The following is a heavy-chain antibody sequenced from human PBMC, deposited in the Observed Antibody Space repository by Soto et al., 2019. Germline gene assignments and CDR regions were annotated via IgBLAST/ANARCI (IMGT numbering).Heavy chain of an antibody. V-gene: IGHV4-28*01. CDR3: ARQGVAVAGPFDY. CDR2: IYYSGTT. CDR1: GYSISSSNW. Sequence: PSETLSLTCAVSGYSISSSNWWGWIRQPPGKGLEWIGYIYYSGTTYYNPSHKSRVTMSVDTSKNQFSLKLSSVTAANTAVYYCARQGVAVAGPFDYWGQGTLVTVSS. J-gene: IGHJ4*02. D-gene: IGHD6-19*01.